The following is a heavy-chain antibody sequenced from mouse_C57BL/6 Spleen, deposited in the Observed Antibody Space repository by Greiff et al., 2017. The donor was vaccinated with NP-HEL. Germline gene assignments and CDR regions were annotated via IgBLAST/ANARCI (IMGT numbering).Heavy chain of an antibody. V-gene: IGHV1-82*01. D-gene: IGHD4-1*01. CDR3: ARREYWDTGYYFDY. CDR1: GYAFSSSW. Sequence: QVQLQQSGPELVKPGASVKISCKASGYAFSSSWMNWVKQRPGKGLEWIGRIYPGDGDTNYNGKFKGKATLTADKSSSTAYMQLSSLTSEDSAVYFCARREYWDTGYYFDYWGQGTTLTVSS. CDR2: IYPGDGDT. J-gene: IGHJ2*01.